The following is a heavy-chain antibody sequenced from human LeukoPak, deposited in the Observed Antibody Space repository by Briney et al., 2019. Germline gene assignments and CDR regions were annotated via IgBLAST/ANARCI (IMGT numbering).Heavy chain of an antibody. D-gene: IGHD6-19*01. V-gene: IGHV3-21*01. CDR1: GFTFSSYS. Sequence: GGSLRLSCAASGFTFSSYSMNWVRLAPGKGLEWVSSISSSSSYIYYADSVKGRFTISRDNAKNSLYLQMNSLRAEDTAVYYCARDQDVAVAGTDFDYWGQGTLVTVSS. CDR3: ARDQDVAVAGTDFDY. CDR2: ISSSSSYI. J-gene: IGHJ4*02.